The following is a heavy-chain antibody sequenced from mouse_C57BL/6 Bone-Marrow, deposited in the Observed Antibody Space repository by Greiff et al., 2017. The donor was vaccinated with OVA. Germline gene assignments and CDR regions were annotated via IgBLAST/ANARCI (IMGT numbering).Heavy chain of an antibody. D-gene: IGHD1-1*01. CDR1: GYSFTGYY. CDR3: ARVTTVGCAY. Sequence: EVQLQQSGPELVKPGASVKISCKASGYSFTGYYMNWVKQSPEKSLEWIGEINPSTGGTTYNQKFKAKATLTVDKSSSTAYMQLKSLTSEDSAVYYCARVTTVGCAYWGQGTLVTVSA. J-gene: IGHJ3*01. CDR2: INPSTGGT. V-gene: IGHV1-42*01.